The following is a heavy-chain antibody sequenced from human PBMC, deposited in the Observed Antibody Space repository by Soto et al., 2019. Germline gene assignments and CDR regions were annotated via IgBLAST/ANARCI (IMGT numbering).Heavy chain of an antibody. CDR2: IYYSGST. J-gene: IGHJ4*02. V-gene: IGHV4-30-4*01. Sequence: QVQLQESGPGLVKPSQTLSLTCTVSGGSISSGDYYWSWIRQPPGKGLVWIGYIYYSGSTYYNPSLKRRVTISVDTSKNQFSLKLSSVTAADPAVYYCAREDMTTPTFDYCGQGTLVTVSS. CDR3: AREDMTTPTFDY. CDR1: GGSISSGDYY. D-gene: IGHD4-17*01.